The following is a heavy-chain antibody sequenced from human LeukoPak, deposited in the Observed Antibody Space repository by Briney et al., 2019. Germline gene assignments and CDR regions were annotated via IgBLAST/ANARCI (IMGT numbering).Heavy chain of an antibody. CDR3: ATPTGSYPGGFDN. Sequence: GGSLRLSCAASGFTFSTYAMSWVRQAPGRGLEWVSSISGSHNTTYSADSVKGRFTISRDNSRNTLYLQMNSLRVEDTAVYYCATPTGSYPGGFDNWGQGTLVTVSS. V-gene: IGHV3-23*01. CDR2: ISGSHNTT. J-gene: IGHJ4*02. CDR1: GFTFSTYA. D-gene: IGHD1-26*01.